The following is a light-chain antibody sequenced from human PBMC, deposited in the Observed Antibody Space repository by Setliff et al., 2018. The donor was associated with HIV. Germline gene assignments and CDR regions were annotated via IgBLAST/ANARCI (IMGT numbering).Light chain of an antibody. CDR2: EVS. CDR1: SSDVGGYNY. Sequence: QSALTQPASVSGSPGQSITISCTGTSSDVGGYNYVSWYQLHPGKAPKLMIYEVSNRPSGVSNRFSGSKSGNTASLTISGLQAEDEADYYCSSYTSTSTWVFGGGTQLTV. CDR3: SSYTSTSTWV. J-gene: IGLJ3*02. V-gene: IGLV2-14*01.